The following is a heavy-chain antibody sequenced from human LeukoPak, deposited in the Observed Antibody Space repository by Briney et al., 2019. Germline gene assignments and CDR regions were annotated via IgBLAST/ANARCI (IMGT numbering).Heavy chain of an antibody. D-gene: IGHD6-13*01. V-gene: IGHV4-59*08. J-gene: IGHJ5*02. CDR2: IHYSGSS. CDR1: GGSISTYY. Sequence: TSETLSLTCSVSGGSISTYYWSWVRQPPGKGPEWIGYIHYSGSSNYNPSLKSRVTISVDTSKNQFSLKLSSVTAADTAVYYCARYSTNWGWFDPWGQGTLVTVSS. CDR3: ARYSTNWGWFDP.